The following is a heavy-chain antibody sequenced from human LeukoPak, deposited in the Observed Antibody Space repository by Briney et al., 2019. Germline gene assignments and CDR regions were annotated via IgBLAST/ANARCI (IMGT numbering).Heavy chain of an antibody. J-gene: IGHJ6*02. D-gene: IGHD6-13*01. V-gene: IGHV1-18*01. CDR1: GYTFTSYG. CDR3: ARGKYSSSWRRYYYYGMDV. CDR2: ISAYNGNT. Sequence: ASVKVSCKASGYTFTSYGISWVRQAPGQGLEWMGWISAYNGNTNYAQKLQGRVTMTTDTSTSTAYMELRSLRSDDTAVYYCARGKYSSSWRRYYYYGMDVWGQGTTVTVSS.